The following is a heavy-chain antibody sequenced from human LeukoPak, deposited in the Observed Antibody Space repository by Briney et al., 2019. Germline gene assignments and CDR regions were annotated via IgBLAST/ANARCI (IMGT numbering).Heavy chain of an antibody. J-gene: IGHJ4*02. CDR2: TIPILGVA. V-gene: IGHV1-69*04. Sequence: SVKVSCKASGGTFSSYAISWVRQAPGQGLEWMGRTIPILGVANYAQKFQGRLTITADKSTTTACMELSSLRSEDTAVYYCARDNSIGWRPHYFDYWGQGTLVTVSS. D-gene: IGHD6-19*01. CDR1: GGTFSSYA. CDR3: ARDNSIGWRPHYFDY.